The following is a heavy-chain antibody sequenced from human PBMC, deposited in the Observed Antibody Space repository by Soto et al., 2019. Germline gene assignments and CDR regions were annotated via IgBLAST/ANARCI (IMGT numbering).Heavy chain of an antibody. CDR3: ITVFEY. Sequence: EVQLVQSGGGSVQPGGSLRLSCAASGFTFTNYWMHWVRQVPGKGLVWVSRIDGVGTGTSYSDSVRGRFTISRDNAENTLYLQRNSLRAEDTAVYYCITVFEYWGRGTPATVSS. V-gene: IGHV3-74*01. CDR2: IDGVGTGT. CDR1: GFTFTNYW. J-gene: IGHJ4*02.